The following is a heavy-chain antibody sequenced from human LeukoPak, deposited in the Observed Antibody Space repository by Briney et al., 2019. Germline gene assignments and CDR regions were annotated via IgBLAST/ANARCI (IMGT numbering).Heavy chain of an antibody. CDR3: ARGGIPTGPYYYFYYMDV. CDR1: GFTFSRNA. V-gene: IGHV3-30*01. Sequence: GGSLRLSCAASGFTFSRNAMHWVRQAPGKGLEWVALTSYDGNNKFYADSVKGRFTISRDNSRNTLYLQMNSLRGEDAAVYSCARGGIPTGPYYYFYYMDVWGKGTAVIVSS. D-gene: IGHD3-10*01. CDR2: TSYDGNNK. J-gene: IGHJ6*03.